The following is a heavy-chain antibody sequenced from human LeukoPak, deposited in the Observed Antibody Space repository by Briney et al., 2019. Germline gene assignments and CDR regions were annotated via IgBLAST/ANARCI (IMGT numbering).Heavy chain of an antibody. J-gene: IGHJ4*02. CDR3: ARGRITFGGVIVIQYFDY. Sequence: ASVKVSCKASGYTFTCYDINWVRQATGQGLEWMGWMNPNSGNTGYAQKFQGRVTMTRNTSISTAYMELSSLRSEDTAVYYCARGRITFGGVIVIQYFDYWGQGTLVTVSS. CDR1: GYTFTCYD. D-gene: IGHD3-16*02. CDR2: MNPNSGNT. V-gene: IGHV1-8*01.